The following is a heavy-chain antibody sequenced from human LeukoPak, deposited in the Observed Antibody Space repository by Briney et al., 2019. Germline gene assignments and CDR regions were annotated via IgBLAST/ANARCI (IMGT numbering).Heavy chain of an antibody. CDR3: ARENVDTAMVVFDY. D-gene: IGHD5-18*01. V-gene: IGHV4-61*01. CDR1: GGSISSSSYY. CDR2: IYYSGST. Sequence: SETLSLTCTVSGGSISSSSYYWSWIRQPPGKGLEWIGYIYYSGSTNYNPSLKSRVTISVDTSKNQFSLKLSSVTAADTAVYYCARENVDTAMVVFDYWGQGTLVTVSS. J-gene: IGHJ4*02.